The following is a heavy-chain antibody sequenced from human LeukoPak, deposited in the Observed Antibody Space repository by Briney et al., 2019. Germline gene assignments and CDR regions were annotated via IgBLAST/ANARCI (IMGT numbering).Heavy chain of an antibody. J-gene: IGHJ4*02. D-gene: IGHD1-7*01. V-gene: IGHV3-7*01. Sequence: GGSLRLSCAASGFMFSNYWMTWVRHAPGKGLEWVANIKQDGSDKYYVESVKGRFTVSRDNAKNSLYLQMSSLRAEDTAIYYCAKNFWNYGIFDYWGQGTLVTVSS. CDR1: GFMFSNYW. CDR3: AKNFWNYGIFDY. CDR2: IKQDGSDK.